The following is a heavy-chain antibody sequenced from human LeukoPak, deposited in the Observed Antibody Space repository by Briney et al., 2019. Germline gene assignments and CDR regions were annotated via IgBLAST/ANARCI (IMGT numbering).Heavy chain of an antibody. J-gene: IGHJ4*02. CDR3: AKRGRYYFDQ. Sequence: GGSLRLSCAGSGFSFSPYAMTWVRQAPGKGLEWVSTITASGGTYYADSLKGRFTISRDTSKNTLYLQINSLRAEDTAVYYCAKRGRYYFDQWGQGTLVTVSS. CDR1: GFSFSPYA. CDR2: ITASGGT. V-gene: IGHV3-23*01.